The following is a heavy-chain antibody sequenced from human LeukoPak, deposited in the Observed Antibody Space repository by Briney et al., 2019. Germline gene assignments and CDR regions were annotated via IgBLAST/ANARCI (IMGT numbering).Heavy chain of an antibody. CDR1: GFTFSSYA. CDR3: AKDTAIGAAAYYFDY. J-gene: IGHJ4*02. CDR2: ISSDGRDK. D-gene: IGHD6-13*01. V-gene: IGHV3-30*18. Sequence: GSLRLSCAASGFTFSSYAMSWARQAPGKGLEWVAVISSDGRDKHYADSVKGRFTISRDNSKNTLYLQMNSLRAEDTAVYYCAKDTAIGAAAYYFDYWGQGTLVTVSS.